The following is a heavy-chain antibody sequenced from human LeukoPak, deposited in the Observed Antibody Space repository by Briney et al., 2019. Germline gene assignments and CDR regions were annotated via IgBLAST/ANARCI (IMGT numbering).Heavy chain of an antibody. V-gene: IGHV3-64*01. D-gene: IGHD6-19*01. CDR3: ARAGMYSSGWYSNY. CDR2: ISSNGGST. J-gene: IGHJ4*02. Sequence: GGSLRLSCAASGFTFSSYAMHWVRQAPGKGLEYVSAISSNGGSTYYANSVKGRFTISRDNSKNTLYLQMGSLRAEDMAVYYCARAGMYSSGWYSNYWGQGTLVTVSS. CDR1: GFTFSSYA.